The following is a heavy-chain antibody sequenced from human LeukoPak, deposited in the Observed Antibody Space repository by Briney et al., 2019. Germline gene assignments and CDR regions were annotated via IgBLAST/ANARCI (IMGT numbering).Heavy chain of an antibody. D-gene: IGHD2-2*01. CDR1: GFTFSSYA. Sequence: GGSLRLSCAASGFTFSSYAMSWVRQAPGKGLEWVSAISGSGGSTYYADSVKGRFTISRDNSKNTLYLQMNSLRAEDTAVYYCAKDRAIVVVPATMGDVNWFGPWGQGTLVTVSS. J-gene: IGHJ5*02. V-gene: IGHV3-23*01. CDR3: AKDRAIVVVPATMGDVNWFGP. CDR2: ISGSGGST.